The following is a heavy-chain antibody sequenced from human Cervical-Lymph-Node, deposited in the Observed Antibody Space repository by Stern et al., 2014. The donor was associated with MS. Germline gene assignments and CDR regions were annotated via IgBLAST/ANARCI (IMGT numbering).Heavy chain of an antibody. CDR2: INPNSGDT. Sequence: QMQLVESGAEVKKPGASVKVSCKASGYTFTDYYVHWVRQAPGQGLEWMGRINPNSGDTEYAQKFQGRVTMTRDTSISTAYMELSRLRSDDTAVYYCAITLYDSLGENAFDIWGQGTMVTVSS. CDR3: AITLYDSLGENAFDI. J-gene: IGHJ3*02. D-gene: IGHD3-16*01. V-gene: IGHV1-2*06. CDR1: GYTFTDYY.